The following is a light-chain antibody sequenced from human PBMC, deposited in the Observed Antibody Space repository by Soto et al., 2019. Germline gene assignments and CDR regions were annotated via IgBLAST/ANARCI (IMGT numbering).Light chain of an antibody. J-gene: IGKJ5*01. V-gene: IGKV1-39*01. CDR1: QSISSY. Sequence: DIQMTQSPSSLSASVGDRVTITCRAGQSISSYLNWYQQKPGKAPKLLIYAASSLQSGVPSRFSGSGSGTDFTLTISSLQPEDFATYYCQQSSTALITFGQGTRLEI. CDR3: QQSSTALIT. CDR2: AAS.